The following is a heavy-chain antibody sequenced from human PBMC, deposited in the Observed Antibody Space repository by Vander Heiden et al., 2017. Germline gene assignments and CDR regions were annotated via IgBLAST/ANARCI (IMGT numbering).Heavy chain of an antibody. V-gene: IGHV1-69*01. CDR2: IIPIFGKA. D-gene: IGHD1-26*01. J-gene: IGHJ4*02. CDR3: ARESSVGATQFDY. Sequence: QVQLVQSGAEGKKPGSSVKVSCKASGGTFSSYAISWVRQAPGQGLEWMGGIIPIFGKANDAQKCQGRVTITADESTSTAYMELSSMRSEDTAVYYCARESSVGATQFDYWGQGNLVTVSS. CDR1: GGTFSSYA.